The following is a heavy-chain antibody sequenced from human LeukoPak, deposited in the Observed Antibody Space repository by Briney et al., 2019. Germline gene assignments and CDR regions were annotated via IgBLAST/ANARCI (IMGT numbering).Heavy chain of an antibody. V-gene: IGHV3-23*01. D-gene: IGHD2-15*01. Sequence: PGGSLRLSCAASGFTFSSSAMSWVRQVPGKRLEWVSAISNNGGYTYYADSVQGRFTISRDNSKSTLCLQMNSLRAEDTAVYYCAKQLGYCSDGSCYFPYWGQGTLVTVSS. CDR3: AKQLGYCSDGSCYFPY. J-gene: IGHJ4*02. CDR2: ISNNGGYT. CDR1: GFTFSSSA.